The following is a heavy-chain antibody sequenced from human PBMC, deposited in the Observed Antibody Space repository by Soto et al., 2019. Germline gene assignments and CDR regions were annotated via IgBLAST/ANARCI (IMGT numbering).Heavy chain of an antibody. Sequence: QVQLVQSGAEVKKPGASVKVSCKASGYTLTNSGVSWVRQAPGQGLEWMGWISANNGNTNYAQKVQGRVTMTTDTSTSTAYMELRSLRSDDTAVYYCVRVPRGAYFYYGMDVWGQGTTVTVSS. D-gene: IGHD3-10*01. CDR3: VRVPRGAYFYYGMDV. V-gene: IGHV1-18*01. CDR1: GYTLTNSG. CDR2: ISANNGNT. J-gene: IGHJ6*02.